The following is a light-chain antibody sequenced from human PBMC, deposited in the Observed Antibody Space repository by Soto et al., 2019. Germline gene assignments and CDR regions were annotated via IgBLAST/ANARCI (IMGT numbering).Light chain of an antibody. Sequence: EIVLTQSPATLSLSPGERVTLSCRASQGVTSSLVWYQQKPGQAPRLLMYDASNRATDIPARFSGSGSGTDFTLTISSLETEDSAVYYCQQRSTWPRTFGGGTKVDIK. CDR1: QGVTSS. V-gene: IGKV3-11*01. J-gene: IGKJ4*01. CDR3: QQRSTWPRT. CDR2: DAS.